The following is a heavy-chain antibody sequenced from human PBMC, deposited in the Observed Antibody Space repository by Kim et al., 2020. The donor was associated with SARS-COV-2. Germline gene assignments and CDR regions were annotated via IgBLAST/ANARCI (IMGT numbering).Heavy chain of an antibody. CDR3: ARDPASIVLMVYAMGRGAFDI. D-gene: IGHD2-8*01. V-gene: IGHV3-11*01. CDR2: ISSSGSTI. CDR1: GFTFSDYY. Sequence: GGSLRLSCAASGFTFSDYYMSWIRQAPGKGLEWVSYISSSGSTIYYADSVKGRFTISRDNAKNSLYLQMNSLRAEDTAVYYCARDPASIVLMVYAMGRGAFDIWGQGTMVTVSS. J-gene: IGHJ3*02.